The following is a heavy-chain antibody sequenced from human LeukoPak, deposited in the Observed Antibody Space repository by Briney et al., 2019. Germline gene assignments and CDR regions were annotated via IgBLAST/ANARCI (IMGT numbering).Heavy chain of an antibody. CDR2: ISSSGSTI. J-gene: IGHJ4*02. CDR1: GFTFSSYE. V-gene: IGHV3-48*03. Sequence: GGSLRLSCTASGFTFSSYEMNWVRQAPGKGLEWVSYISSSGSTIYYADSVKGRFTISRDNAKNSLYLQMNSLRAEDTAVYYCARAARYSYGPKVTDYWGQGTLVTVSS. D-gene: IGHD5-18*01. CDR3: ARAARYSYGPKVTDY.